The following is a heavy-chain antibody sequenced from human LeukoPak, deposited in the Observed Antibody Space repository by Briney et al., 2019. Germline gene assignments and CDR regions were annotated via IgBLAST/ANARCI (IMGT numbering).Heavy chain of an antibody. CDR2: INHSGST. Sequence: SETLSLTCAAYGGSFSGYYWSWIRQPPGEGLEWIGEINHSGSTNYNPSLKSRVTISVDTSKNQFSLKLSSVTAADTAVYYCARGEGIVVVPAAINRSGYFDYWGQGTLVTVSS. CDR3: ARGEGIVVVPAAINRSGYFDY. D-gene: IGHD2-2*01. V-gene: IGHV4-34*01. CDR1: GGSFSGYY. J-gene: IGHJ4*02.